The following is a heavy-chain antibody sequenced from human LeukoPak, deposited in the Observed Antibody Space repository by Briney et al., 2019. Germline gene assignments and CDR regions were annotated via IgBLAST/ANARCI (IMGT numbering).Heavy chain of an antibody. J-gene: IGHJ3*02. CDR3: ARESLYYYDSSGYYRAFDI. CDR1: GGSVSSGSYY. CDR2: IYYSGST. D-gene: IGHD3-22*01. Sequence: SETLSLTCTVSGGSVSSGSYYWSWIRQPPGKGLEWIGYIYYSGSTNYNPSLKSRVTISVDTSKNQFSLKLSSVTAADAAVYYCARESLYYYDSSGYYRAFDIWGQGTMVTVSS. V-gene: IGHV4-61*01.